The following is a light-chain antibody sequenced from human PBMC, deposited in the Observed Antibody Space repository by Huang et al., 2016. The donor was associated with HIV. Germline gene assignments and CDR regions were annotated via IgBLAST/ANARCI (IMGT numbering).Light chain of an antibody. J-gene: IGKJ2*01. CDR1: QDINNY. CDR3: QQYDSLPYT. CDR2: EAS. Sequence: DIQMTQSPSSLSASVGDRVTITCQASQDINNYLNWYQQKPWKAPNLLIYEASNLEAGVPSRFSGSGSGSDFTVTITSLQPEDVATYYCQQYDSLPYTFGQGTKLEIK. V-gene: IGKV1-33*01.